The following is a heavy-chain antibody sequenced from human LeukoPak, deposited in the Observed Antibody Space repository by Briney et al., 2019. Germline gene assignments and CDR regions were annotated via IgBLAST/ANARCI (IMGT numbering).Heavy chain of an antibody. V-gene: IGHV3-30*02. CDR2: IRYGGSHQ. CDR1: GFSFGSYG. D-gene: IGHD2/OR15-2a*01. CDR3: ARDSGTWFYLQD. J-gene: IGHJ1*01. Sequence: PGGSLRLSCAASGFSFGSYGMHWVRQAPGKGREGVAFIRYGGSHQFYADSVRGRFTISRDNPKNTLYLQMNSLRGEDTAVYFCARDSGTWFYLQDWGQGTLVTVSS.